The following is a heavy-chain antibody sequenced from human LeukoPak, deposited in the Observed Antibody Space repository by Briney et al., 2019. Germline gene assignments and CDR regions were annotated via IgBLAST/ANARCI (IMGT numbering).Heavy chain of an antibody. CDR2: IKQDGSEK. Sequence: GGSLRLSCAASGFTFSSYWMSCVRQAPGKGLEWVANIKQDGSEKYYVDSVKGRFTISRDNAKNSLYLQMNSLGAEDTAVYYCAKGGGALDVWGHGTTVTVSS. CDR3: AKGGGALDV. V-gene: IGHV3-7*01. D-gene: IGHD3-16*01. J-gene: IGHJ6*02. CDR1: GFTFSSYW.